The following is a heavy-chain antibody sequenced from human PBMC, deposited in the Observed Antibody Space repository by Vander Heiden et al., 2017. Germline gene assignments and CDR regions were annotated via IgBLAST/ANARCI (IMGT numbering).Heavy chain of an antibody. CDR2: IRGSGGST. V-gene: IGHV3-23*01. CDR1: GFTFSSYA. CDR3: ANPYLGYCSSTSCQSGVDY. Sequence: EVQLLESGGGLVQPGGSLRLSCAASGFTFSSYAMSWVRQVPGKGLEWVSAIRGSGGSTYYADSVKGRLTISRDNSKNTLYLQMNSLRAEDTAVYYCANPYLGYCSSTSCQSGVDYWGQGTLVTVSS. D-gene: IGHD2-2*01. J-gene: IGHJ4*02.